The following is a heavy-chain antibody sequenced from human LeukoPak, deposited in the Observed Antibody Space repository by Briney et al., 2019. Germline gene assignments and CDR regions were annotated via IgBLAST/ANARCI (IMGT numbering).Heavy chain of an antibody. CDR2: INQDGSKK. D-gene: IGHD4/OR15-4a*01. CDR3: VRVDYRDEGIYY. Sequence: ETLSLTCTVSGGSISSSSYYWGWIRQPPGKGLEWVANINQDGSKKSYVDSVRGRFTISRDSAKNSLYLQMNSLRAEDTAVYHCVRVDYRDEGIYYWGQGTLVTVSS. J-gene: IGHJ4*02. CDR1: GGSISSSSYY. V-gene: IGHV3-7*04.